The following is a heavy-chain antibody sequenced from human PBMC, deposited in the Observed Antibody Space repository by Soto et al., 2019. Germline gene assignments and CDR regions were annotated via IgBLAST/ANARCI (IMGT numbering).Heavy chain of an antibody. CDR3: MCSSARCYNGMDV. CDR1: GLTFSSYG. Sequence: GGSLRLSCAASGLTFSSYGMHWVRQAPGKGLEWVAVIWYDGSNKYYADSVKGRFTISRDNSKNTLYLQMNSLRAEDTAVYYCMCSSARCYNGMDVWGKGTTVTVSS. CDR2: IWYDGSNK. J-gene: IGHJ6*04. V-gene: IGHV3-33*01. D-gene: IGHD2-2*02.